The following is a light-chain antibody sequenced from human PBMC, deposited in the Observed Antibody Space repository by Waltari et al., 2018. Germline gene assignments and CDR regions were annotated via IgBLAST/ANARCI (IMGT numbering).Light chain of an antibody. CDR3: CSYAGTNNFYV. CDR1: SSDIGDYDY. V-gene: IGLV2-8*01. J-gene: IGLJ1*01. Sequence: QSALTQPPSASGSPGESVTISCTGTSSDIGDYDYVSWYQQHPGKAPKLMIYEVIKRPSGFPDRFSGSKSGNTASLTFSGLQAEDEADYDCCSYAGTNNFYVFGTGTKVTVL. CDR2: EVI.